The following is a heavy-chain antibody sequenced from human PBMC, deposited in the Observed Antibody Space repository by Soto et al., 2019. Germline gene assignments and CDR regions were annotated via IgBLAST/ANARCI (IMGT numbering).Heavy chain of an antibody. J-gene: IGHJ4*02. V-gene: IGHV4-59*01. CDR3: ARSVAVPGAHIDY. Sequence: SETLSLTCIVSGGSISGSYWSWSRQSPGKGLEWLGYVYYTGSTNYSPSLRSRVSISVDTSKNEFSLRLSSVTAADTAVYFCARSVAVPGAHIDYWGQGTQVTVSS. CDR2: VYYTGST. D-gene: IGHD6-19*01. CDR1: GGSISGSY.